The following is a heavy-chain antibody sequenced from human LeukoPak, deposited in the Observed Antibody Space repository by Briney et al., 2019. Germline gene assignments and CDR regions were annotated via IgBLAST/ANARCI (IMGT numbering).Heavy chain of an antibody. D-gene: IGHD5-12*01. CDR1: GGSISSGGYY. V-gene: IGHV4-30-2*01. J-gene: IGHJ4*02. CDR2: IYHSGST. Sequence: SQTLSLTCTVSGGSISSGGYYWSWIRQPPGKGLEWIGYIYHSGSTYYIPSLRSRVTISVDRSKNQFSLKLSSVTAADTAVYYCARDSSAGSGYDHFDYWGQGTLITVSS. CDR3: ARDSSAGSGYDHFDY.